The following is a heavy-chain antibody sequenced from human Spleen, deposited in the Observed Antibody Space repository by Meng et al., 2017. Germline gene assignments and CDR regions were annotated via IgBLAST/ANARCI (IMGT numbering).Heavy chain of an antibody. CDR1: GGIFSNYV. CDR2: INAVFGTT. D-gene: IGHD5-18*01. CDR3: ARGESGYSYRSYYYYRMDV. V-gene: IGHV1-69*13. Sequence: SVKVSCKALGGIFSNYVIGWVRQAPGQGLEWMGGINAVFGTTNYAQKFQDRVTITSDESTSTVYMELTRLTSEDTTVYYCARGESGYSYRSYYYYRMDVWGQGTTVTVSS. J-gene: IGHJ6*02.